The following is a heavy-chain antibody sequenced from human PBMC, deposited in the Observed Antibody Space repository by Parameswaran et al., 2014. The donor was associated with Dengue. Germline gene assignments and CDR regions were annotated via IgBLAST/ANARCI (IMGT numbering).Heavy chain of an antibody. J-gene: IGHJ6*02. D-gene: IGHD6-6*01. CDR2: INPNSGGT. CDR3: ARGSTSIAARLYYYYGMDV. V-gene: IGHV1-2*02. Sequence: VRQAPGQGLEWMGWINPNSGGTNYAQKFQGRVTMTRDTSISTAYMELSRLRSDDTAVYYCARGSTSIAARLYYYYGMDVWGQGTTVTVSS.